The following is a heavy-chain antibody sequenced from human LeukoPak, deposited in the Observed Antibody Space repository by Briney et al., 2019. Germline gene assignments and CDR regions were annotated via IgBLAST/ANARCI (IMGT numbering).Heavy chain of an antibody. D-gene: IGHD4-17*01. CDR1: GGSISSGGYY. Sequence: PSETLSLTCTVSGGSISSGGYYWSWIRQPPGKGLEWIGYIYYSGSTNYNPSLKSRVTISVDTSKNQFSLKLSSVTAADTAVYYCARESPIPYGDYGKTYMDVWGKGTTVTVSS. CDR2: IYYSGST. CDR3: ARESPIPYGDYGKTYMDV. V-gene: IGHV4-61*08. J-gene: IGHJ6*03.